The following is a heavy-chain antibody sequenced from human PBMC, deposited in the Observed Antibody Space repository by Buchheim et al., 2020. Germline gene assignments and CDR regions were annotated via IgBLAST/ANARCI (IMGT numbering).Heavy chain of an antibody. Sequence: EVQLVESGGGLVQPGGSLRLSCSAPGFPFSIYWXHWVRQAPGKGLAWVSHINREGTTTNYADSVRGRFTLSRDNAKQPRSMQMNNLRAEDTAVYYCVRDMYGSGDYWGQGTL. J-gene: IGHJ4*02. CDR3: VRDMYGSGDY. V-gene: IGHV3-74*01. CDR1: GFPFSIYW. CDR2: INREGTTT. D-gene: IGHD3-10*01.